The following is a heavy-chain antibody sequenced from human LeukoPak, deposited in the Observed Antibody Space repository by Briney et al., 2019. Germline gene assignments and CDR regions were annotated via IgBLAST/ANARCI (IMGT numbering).Heavy chain of an antibody. CDR2: IYYSGST. CDR3: ARAIQH. CDR1: GFTFSSCA. Sequence: PGGSLRLSCAASGFTFSSCAMSWVRQPPGKGLEWIGYIYYSGSTNYNPSLKSRVTISVDTSKNQFSLKLSSVTAADTAVYYCARAIQHWGQGTLVTVSS. J-gene: IGHJ1*01. V-gene: IGHV4-59*01.